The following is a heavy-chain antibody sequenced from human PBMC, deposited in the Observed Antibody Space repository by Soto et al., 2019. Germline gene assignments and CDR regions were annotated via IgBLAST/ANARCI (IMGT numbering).Heavy chain of an antibody. Sequence: QGQLVQSGAEVKKPGASVKVSCKASGYTFTSYDINWVRQATGQGLEWMGWMNPNSGNTGYAQKFQGRVTMTRNTSIITAYMELSSLRSEDTAVYYCASLPWANYYYYGMDVWGQGTTVTVSS. CDR3: ASLPWANYYYYGMDV. V-gene: IGHV1-8*01. J-gene: IGHJ6*02. D-gene: IGHD7-27*01. CDR2: MNPNSGNT. CDR1: GYTFTSYD.